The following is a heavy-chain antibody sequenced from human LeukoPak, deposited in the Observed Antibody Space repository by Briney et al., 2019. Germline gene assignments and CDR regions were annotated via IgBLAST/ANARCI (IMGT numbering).Heavy chain of an antibody. CDR1: GFSFSNAW. V-gene: IGHV3-15*01. CDR2: IKSKTDGGTT. CDR3: TTEVLRYYGSNDY. Sequence: PGGSLRLSCAASGFSFSNAWMSWVRQAPGKGLEWVGRIKSKTDGGTTDYAAPVKGRFTISRDDLKNTLYLQMNSLKTEDTAVYYCTTEVLRYYGSNDYWGQGTLVTVSS. J-gene: IGHJ4*02. D-gene: IGHD3-10*01.